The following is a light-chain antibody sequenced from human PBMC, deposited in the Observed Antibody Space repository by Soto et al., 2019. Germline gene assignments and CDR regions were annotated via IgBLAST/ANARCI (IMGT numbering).Light chain of an antibody. CDR1: QSISSC. Sequence: DIQMTQSPSTLSGSVGDRVTITWRASQSISSCLAWYQQKPGKAPKLLIYDASSLESGVPSRFSGSGSGAEFTLTISSLQPADFATYYCQQYNSYSPWTFGQGTKVDIK. CDR3: QQYNSYSPWT. V-gene: IGKV1-5*01. CDR2: DAS. J-gene: IGKJ1*01.